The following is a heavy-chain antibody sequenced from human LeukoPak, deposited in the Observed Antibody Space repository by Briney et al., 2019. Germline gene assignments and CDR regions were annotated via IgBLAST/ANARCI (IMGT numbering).Heavy chain of an antibody. V-gene: IGHV3-30*04. CDR1: EFTFDDYA. Sequence: GGSLRLSCAASEFTFDDYAMQWVRQAPGKELEWVALVSYDGSEKYYADSVKGRFIISRDNSKNTLYLQMNTLRREDTAVYYCTRTGYDFCSGYSHFDYWGQRTLVTVSS. CDR2: VSYDGSEK. CDR3: TRTGYDFCSGYSHFDY. J-gene: IGHJ4*02. D-gene: IGHD3-3*01.